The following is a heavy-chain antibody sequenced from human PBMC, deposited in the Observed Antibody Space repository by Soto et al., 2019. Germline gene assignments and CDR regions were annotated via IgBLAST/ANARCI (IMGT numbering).Heavy chain of an antibody. D-gene: IGHD2-15*01. CDR3: ARGYCSGGSCYGPGGQYNGFDV. V-gene: IGHV3-53*01. CDR2: IYSGGSI. Sequence: GGSLRLSCAASGFTVSSSYMSWVRQAPGKGLECVSIIYSGGSIYYADSVKGRFTISRDNSKNTVHLQMKSLRAEDTAVYHCARGYCSGGSCYGPGGQYNGFDVWGQGTTVTVSS. J-gene: IGHJ6*02. CDR1: GFTVSSSY.